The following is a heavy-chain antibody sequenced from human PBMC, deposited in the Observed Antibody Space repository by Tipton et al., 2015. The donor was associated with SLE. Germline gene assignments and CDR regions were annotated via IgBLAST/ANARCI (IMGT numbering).Heavy chain of an antibody. D-gene: IGHD2-8*02. Sequence: TLSLTCTVSGGSISSYYWSWIRQPAGKGLEWIGRIYTSGSTNYNPSLKSRVTMSVDTSKNQFSLQLTPVTATDTAVYYCARAVARVVYARVRAFDIWGQGTLVTVSS. CDR2: IYTSGST. J-gene: IGHJ3*02. CDR3: ARAVARVVYARVRAFDI. V-gene: IGHV4-4*07. CDR1: GGSISSYY.